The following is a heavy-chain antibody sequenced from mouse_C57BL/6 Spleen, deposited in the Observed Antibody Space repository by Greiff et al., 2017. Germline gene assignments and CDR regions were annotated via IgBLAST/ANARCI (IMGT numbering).Heavy chain of an antibody. CDR1: GYTFTDYY. V-gene: IGHV1-26*01. D-gene: IGHD2-2*01. J-gene: IGHJ4*01. CDR2: INPNNGGT. CDR3: ARSADYGYLYYAMDY. Sequence: VQLQQSGPELVKPGASVKISCKASGYTFTDYYMNWVKQSHGKSLEWIGDINPNNGGTSYNQKFKGKATLTVDKSSSTAYMELRSLTSEDSAVYYCARSADYGYLYYAMDYWGQGTSVTVSS.